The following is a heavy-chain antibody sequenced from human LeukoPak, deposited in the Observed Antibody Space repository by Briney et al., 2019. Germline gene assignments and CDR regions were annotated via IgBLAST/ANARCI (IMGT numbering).Heavy chain of an antibody. V-gene: IGHV3-21*01. J-gene: IGHJ4*02. D-gene: IGHD5-18*01. CDR1: RFTFSTYS. CDR3: ARDLSGVTGYTYGRGIDY. CDR2: ISSSSTYI. Sequence: GGSLRLSCAASRFTFSTYSMNWVRQAPGKGLEWVSSISSSSTYIYYADSVKGRFTISRDNAKNSLYLQMNSLRVEDTAVYYCARDLSGVTGYTYGRGIDYWGQGTLVTVSS.